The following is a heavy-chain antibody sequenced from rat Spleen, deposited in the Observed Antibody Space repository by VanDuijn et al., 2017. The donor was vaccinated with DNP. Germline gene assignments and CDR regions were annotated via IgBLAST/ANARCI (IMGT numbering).Heavy chain of an antibody. CDR1: GFSLTSHS. D-gene: IGHD1-12*02. CDR3: ARSQGYYYDGSYYPFAN. J-gene: IGHJ2*01. CDR2: VSSGGNT. Sequence: QVQLKESGPGLVQPSETLSLTCTVSGFSLTSHSVSWVRQSPGQGLEWIAAVSSGGNTYYNSGLKSRLSISRDTSKSQVFLKMNSLQTEDTAMYFCARSQGYYYDGSYYPFANWGQGVMVTVSS. V-gene: IGHV2-6*01.